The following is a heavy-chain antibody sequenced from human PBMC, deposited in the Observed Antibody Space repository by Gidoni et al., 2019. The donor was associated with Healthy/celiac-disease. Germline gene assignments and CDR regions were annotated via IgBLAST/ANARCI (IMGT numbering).Heavy chain of an antibody. CDR2: INGDGSST. CDR3: ARGDYGDLFDY. V-gene: IGHV3-74*01. J-gene: IGHJ4*02. CDR1: GFTFSSYW. Sequence: EVQRVESWGGLVQTGGALRHACAATGFTFSSYWMHCGRQAPGKGLVWVSRINGDGSSTSYADSVQGRFTISRDNAKNTLYLQLNSLRAEDTSVYYCARGDYGDLFDYWGQGTLVTVSS. D-gene: IGHD4-17*01.